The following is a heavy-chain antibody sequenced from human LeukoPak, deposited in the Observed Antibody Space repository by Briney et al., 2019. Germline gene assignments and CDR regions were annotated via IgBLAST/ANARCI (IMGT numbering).Heavy chain of an antibody. D-gene: IGHD4-17*01. J-gene: IGHJ5*02. V-gene: IGHV1-69*01. CDR3: ARWGDYGDLNWFDP. Sequence: SVKVSCKASGGTFSSYAISWVRQAPGQGLEWMGGIIPIFGTANYAQKFQGRVTITADESTSTAYMELSSLRSEDTAVYYCARWGDYGDLNWFDPWGQGTLVTVSS. CDR1: GGTFSSYA. CDR2: IIPIFGTA.